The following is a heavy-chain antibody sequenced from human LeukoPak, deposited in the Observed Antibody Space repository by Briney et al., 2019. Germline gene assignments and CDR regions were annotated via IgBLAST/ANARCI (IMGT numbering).Heavy chain of an antibody. Sequence: ASVKVSCKASGGSFTSYGISWVRQAPGQGLEWMGKIIPIYGRANYGQKFQGRVTITADELTTTSYMELSSLTAEDMAVYYCAAGGAYEFRDDYWGQGTLVTVSS. CDR2: IIPIYGRA. D-gene: IGHD3-3*01. V-gene: IGHV1-69*15. CDR1: GGSFTSYG. J-gene: IGHJ4*02. CDR3: AAGGAYEFRDDY.